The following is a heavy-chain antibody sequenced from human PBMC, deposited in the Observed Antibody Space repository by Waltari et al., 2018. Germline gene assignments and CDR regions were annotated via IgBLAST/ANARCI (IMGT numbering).Heavy chain of an antibody. CDR1: GGSFRGYY. D-gene: IGHD2-2*02. Sequence: QVQLQQWGAGLLKPSETLSLTCAVYGGSFRGYYWSWIRQPPGKGLAWIGEINHSGSTNHNPSHKSRVTISVYTSKNQFSRKLSSGTAADTAVYYCARDLPHKYCSSTSCYMTAWGSYYYYGMDVWGQGTRVTVSS. CDR2: INHSGST. V-gene: IGHV4-34*01. CDR3: ARDLPHKYCSSTSCYMTAWGSYYYYGMDV. J-gene: IGHJ6*02.